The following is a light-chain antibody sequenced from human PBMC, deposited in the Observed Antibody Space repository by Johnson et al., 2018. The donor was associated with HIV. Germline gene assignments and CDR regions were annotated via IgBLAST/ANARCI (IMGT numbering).Light chain of an antibody. CDR1: SSNIGNYY. CDR3: GTWDNSLNVYV. CDR2: DNN. J-gene: IGLJ1*01. V-gene: IGLV1-51*01. Sequence: QSVLSQPASVSAASGQKVNISCSGSSSNIGNYYVSWYQHLPGTAPKLLIYDNNKRPSGIPDRFSGSKSGTSATLGIAGLQTGDEAYYFCGTWDNSLNVYVFGTATKVTVL.